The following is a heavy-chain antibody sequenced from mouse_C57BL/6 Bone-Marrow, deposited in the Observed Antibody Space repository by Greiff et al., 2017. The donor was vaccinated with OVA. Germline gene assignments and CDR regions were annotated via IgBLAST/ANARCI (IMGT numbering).Heavy chain of an antibody. J-gene: IGHJ1*03. CDR3: ASYGYVFSHGYFDV. D-gene: IGHD2-2*01. Sequence: QVQLQQSGAELARPGASVKLSCKASDYTFTSYGISWVKQRPGQGLEWIGEIYPRSGNTYYNEKFKGKATLTADKSSSTAYMELRSLTSEDSAVYFGASYGYVFSHGYFDVWGTGTTVTVSS. V-gene: IGHV1-81*01. CDR1: DYTFTSYG. CDR2: IYPRSGNT.